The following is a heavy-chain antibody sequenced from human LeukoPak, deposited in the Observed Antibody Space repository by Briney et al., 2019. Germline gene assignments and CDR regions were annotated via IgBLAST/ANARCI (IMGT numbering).Heavy chain of an antibody. V-gene: IGHV3-48*01. CDR1: GFTFSSYS. Sequence: GGSLRLSCAASGFTFSSYSMNWVRQAPGKGLEWVSYISSSSTIYYADSVKGRFTISRDNAKNSLYLQMNSLRAEDTAVYYCARGGRKAVAGTPNWFDPWGQGTLVTVSS. D-gene: IGHD6-19*01. J-gene: IGHJ5*02. CDR2: ISSSSTI. CDR3: ARGGRKAVAGTPNWFDP.